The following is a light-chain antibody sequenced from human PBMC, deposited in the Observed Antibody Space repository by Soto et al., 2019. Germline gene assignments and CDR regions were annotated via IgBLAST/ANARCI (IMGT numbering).Light chain of an antibody. CDR2: LNSDGSH. Sequence: QSVLTQSPSASASLGASVKLTCTLSSGHSSYAIAWHQQQPEKGPRYLMKLNSDGSHSKGDGIPDRFSGSSSGAERYLTISSLQSEDEADYYCQTWGTGIPWVFGGGTKLNVL. CDR1: SGHSSYA. CDR3: QTWGTGIPWV. V-gene: IGLV4-69*01. J-gene: IGLJ3*02.